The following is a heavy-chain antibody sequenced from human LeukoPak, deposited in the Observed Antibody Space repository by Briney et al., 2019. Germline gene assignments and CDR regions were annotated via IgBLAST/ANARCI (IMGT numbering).Heavy chain of an antibody. CDR3: AKALPYYDFWSGSTDYYYGMDV. CDR2: ISYDGSNK. V-gene: IGHV3-30*18. CDR1: GFTFCSYG. D-gene: IGHD3-3*01. J-gene: IGHJ6*02. Sequence: GGSLRLSCAASGFTFCSYGMHWVRQAPGKGLEWVAVISYDGSNKYYADSVKGRFTISRDNSKNTLYLQMNSLRAEDTAVYYCAKALPYYDFWSGSTDYYYGMDVWGQGTTVTVSS.